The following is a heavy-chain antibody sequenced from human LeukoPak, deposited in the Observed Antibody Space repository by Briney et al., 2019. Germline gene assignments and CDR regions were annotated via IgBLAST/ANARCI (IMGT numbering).Heavy chain of an antibody. D-gene: IGHD2-2*02. Sequence: GGSLRLSCAASGFSFTNYGMSWVRQAPGKGLEWVSLVSAAGNTKHYADSVKGRFTISRDNSKNTLYLQMNSLRAEDTAIYYCARDLYTERGDLWAQGTMVTVSS. V-gene: IGHV3-23*01. J-gene: IGHJ3*01. CDR2: VSAAGNTK. CDR1: GFSFTNYG. CDR3: ARDLYTERGDL.